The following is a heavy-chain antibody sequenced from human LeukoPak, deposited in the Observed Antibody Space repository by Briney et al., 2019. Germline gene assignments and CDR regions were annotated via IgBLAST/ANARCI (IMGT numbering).Heavy chain of an antibody. Sequence: AGSLRLSCAVSGFTFSSYSMSWVRQPPGKGLEWVSAISGSGGSTYYADSVKGRSSICRDTSKNTLYLQMNSLRAQDTAVYYCAKQSTYYDFWSGYYFGHFDYWGQGALVTVSS. CDR2: ISGSGGST. CDR3: AKQSTYYDFWSGYYFGHFDY. V-gene: IGHV3-23*01. J-gene: IGHJ4*02. D-gene: IGHD3-3*01. CDR1: GFTFSSYS.